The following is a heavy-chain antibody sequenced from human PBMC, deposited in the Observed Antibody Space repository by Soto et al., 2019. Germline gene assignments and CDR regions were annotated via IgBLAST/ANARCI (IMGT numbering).Heavy chain of an antibody. Sequence: GGSLRLSCAASGFIVSDTYMNWVRQPPGKGLEWVSVVYSGGSTYYADSVKGRFTVSRDNSKNTLYPQMNSLRAEDTAVYYCARDFSGKNDAFDIWGQGTVVTVSS. D-gene: IGHD3-10*01. V-gene: IGHV3-66*01. CDR2: VYSGGST. J-gene: IGHJ3*02. CDR3: ARDFSGKNDAFDI. CDR1: GFIVSDTY.